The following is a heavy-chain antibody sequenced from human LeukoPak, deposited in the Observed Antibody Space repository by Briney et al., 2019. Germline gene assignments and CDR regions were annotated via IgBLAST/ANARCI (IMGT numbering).Heavy chain of an antibody. CDR3: ARSGYDKGWFDP. CDR2: INPNSGGT. D-gene: IGHD5-12*01. Sequence: ASVKVSCKASGYTFTGYYMHWVRQAPGQGLEWMGWINPNSGGTNYAQKFQGRVTMTRDTSISTAYMELSRLRFDDTAVYYCARSGYDKGWFDPWDQGTLVTVSS. V-gene: IGHV1-2*02. CDR1: GYTFTGYY. J-gene: IGHJ5*02.